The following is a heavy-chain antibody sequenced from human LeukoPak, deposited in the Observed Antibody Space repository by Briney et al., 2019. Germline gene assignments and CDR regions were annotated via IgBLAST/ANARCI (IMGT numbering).Heavy chain of an antibody. CDR1: GGSISGYY. V-gene: IGHV4-59*01. CDR3: AREGTSSHRMDV. Sequence: SETLSLTCTVSGGSISGYYWSWIRQPPGKGLEWIGYIYYSGSTKYNPSLKSRVTISVDTSMTQFSLKLSSVTAADTAVYYCAREGTSSHRMDVWGQGTTVTVSS. CDR2: IYYSGST. D-gene: IGHD2-2*01. J-gene: IGHJ6*02.